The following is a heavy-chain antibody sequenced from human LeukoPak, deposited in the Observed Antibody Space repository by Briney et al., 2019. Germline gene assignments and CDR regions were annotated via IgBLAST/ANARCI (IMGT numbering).Heavy chain of an antibody. CDR2: IYYSGST. J-gene: IGHJ4*02. D-gene: IGHD3-10*01. CDR1: GGSISSYY. CDR3: ARGGYYYGSGSHFDY. V-gene: IGHV4-59*08. Sequence: SETLSLTCTVSGGSISSYYWSWIRQPPGKGLEWIGYIYYSGSTNYNPSLKSRVTISVDTSKNQFSLKLSSVTAADTAVYYCARGGYYYGSGSHFDYWGQGTLVTVSS.